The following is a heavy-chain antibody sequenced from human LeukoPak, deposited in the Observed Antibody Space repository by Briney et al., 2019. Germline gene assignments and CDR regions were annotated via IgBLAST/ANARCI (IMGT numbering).Heavy chain of an antibody. CDR2: IYDSGST. CDR1: GDSISSRVYY. V-gene: IGHV4-39*01. J-gene: IGHJ6*02. D-gene: IGHD1-26*01. CDR3: ARVPRRGTYYARGYYYVMDV. Sequence: SETLSLTCTVSGDSISSRVYYWAWIRQPPGKGLEWITTIYDSGSTYHNSPLKSLVTIFGATSKTQLYLTRRSVTDAHTAVYQCARVPRRGTYYARGYYYVMDVWGQGTTVTVSS.